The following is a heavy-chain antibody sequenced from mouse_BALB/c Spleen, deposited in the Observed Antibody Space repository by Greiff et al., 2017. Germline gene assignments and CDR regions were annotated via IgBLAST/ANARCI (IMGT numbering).Heavy chain of an antibody. CDR2: ISSGGSYT. D-gene: IGHD2-3*01. V-gene: IGHV5-6-4*01. J-gene: IGHJ4*01. Sequence: EVKLVESGGGLVKPGGSLKLSCAASGFTFSSYTMSWVRQTPEKRLEWVATISSGGSYTYYPDSVKGRFTISRDNAKNTLYLQMSSLKSEDTAMYYCTRSGYDGYSGYAMDYWGQGTSVTVSS. CDR3: TRSGYDGYSGYAMDY. CDR1: GFTFSSYT.